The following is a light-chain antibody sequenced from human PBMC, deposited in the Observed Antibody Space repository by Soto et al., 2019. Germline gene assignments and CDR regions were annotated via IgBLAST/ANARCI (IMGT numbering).Light chain of an antibody. CDR3: LQDFSSPLT. Sequence: AIEMAQSPASLSASVGDRATITCRASQGIRNDLGWYQQKPGKAPKLLIYAASSIHSGVPSRFSGSGSGTDFTLTISSLQPEDFATYYCLQDFSSPLTFGQGTKVDIK. CDR2: AAS. CDR1: QGIRND. V-gene: IGKV1-6*01. J-gene: IGKJ1*01.